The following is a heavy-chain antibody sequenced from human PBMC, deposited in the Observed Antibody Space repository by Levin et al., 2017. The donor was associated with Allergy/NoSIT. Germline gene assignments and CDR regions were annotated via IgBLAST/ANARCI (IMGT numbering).Heavy chain of an antibody. CDR3: ARGVFDYDLSTGYQPSYYMDV. J-gene: IGHJ6*03. CDR1: GDSVSSNSAA. D-gene: IGHD3-9*01. V-gene: IGHV6-1*01. Sequence: SQTLSLTCAISGDSVSSNSAAWNWIRQSPSKGLEWLGRTYFRSTWFTDYALSMIGRITINPDPSRNRFSLQLNSVTPEETAVYYCARGVFDYDLSTGYQPSYYMDVWGRGTTVAVSS. CDR2: TYFRSTWFT.